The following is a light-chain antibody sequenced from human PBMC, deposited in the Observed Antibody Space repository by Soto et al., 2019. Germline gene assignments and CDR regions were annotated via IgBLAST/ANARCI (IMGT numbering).Light chain of an antibody. V-gene: IGKV1-5*03. Sequence: IQMTQSPSTLSASVGDRVTITCRASQRISYWLAWYQQKPGNVPELLIFEASSLGSGVPPRFSGSGSGTEFTLTISSLQPDDFATYFCLQYSTYPVTFGGGTRVEIK. CDR3: LQYSTYPVT. CDR1: QRISYW. J-gene: IGKJ4*01. CDR2: EAS.